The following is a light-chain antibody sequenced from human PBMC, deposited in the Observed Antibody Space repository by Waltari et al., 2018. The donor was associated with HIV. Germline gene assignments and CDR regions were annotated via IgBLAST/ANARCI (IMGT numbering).Light chain of an antibody. CDR2: GAS. CDR3: QQYSTSPFT. CDR1: QSVSSTY. J-gene: IGKJ5*01. V-gene: IGKV3-20*01. Sequence: EHVLTQSPGALSLSPGERATLSFRASQSVSSTYMAWYQQRPGQAPGLLIYGASSRATGIPDRFLGSGSGTDFTLTINRLEPEDFAVYYCQQYSTSPFTLGQGTRLEIK.